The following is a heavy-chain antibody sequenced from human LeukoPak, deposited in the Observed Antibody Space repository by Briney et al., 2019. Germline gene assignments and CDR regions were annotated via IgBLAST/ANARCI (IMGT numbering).Heavy chain of an antibody. CDR1: GFPFSSHA. CDR2: ISGSGGST. Sequence: GGSLRLPCAASGFPFSSHARSWVRQAPGKGLEWVSAISGSGGSTYYADSVKGRFTISRDKSKNTLYLQMNSLRAEDTAVYYCARDGGDSGYDLFDYWGQGTLVTVSS. J-gene: IGHJ4*02. CDR3: ARDGGDSGYDLFDY. V-gene: IGHV3-23*01. D-gene: IGHD5-12*01.